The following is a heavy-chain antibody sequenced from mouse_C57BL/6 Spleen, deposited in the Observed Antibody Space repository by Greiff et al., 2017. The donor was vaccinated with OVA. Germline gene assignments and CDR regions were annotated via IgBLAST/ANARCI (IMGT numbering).Heavy chain of an antibody. CDR1: GFTFTDYY. J-gene: IGHJ1*03. V-gene: IGHV7-3*01. Sequence: EVQLVESGGGLVQPGGSLSLSCAASGFTFTDYYMSWVRQPPGKALEWLGFIRNKANGYTTEYSESVKGRFTISRDKSQSILYLQMNALRAEDSATDYCARWGGSTLYWYFDVWGKGTTVTVSS. CDR3: ARWGGSTLYWYFDV. D-gene: IGHD1-1*01. CDR2: IRNKANGYTT.